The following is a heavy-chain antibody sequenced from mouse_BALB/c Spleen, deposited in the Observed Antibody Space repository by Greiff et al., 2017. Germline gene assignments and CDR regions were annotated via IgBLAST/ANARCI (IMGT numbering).Heavy chain of an antibody. CDR3: TRDRPYGNYEGDY. V-gene: IGHV5-6-4*01. J-gene: IGHJ4*01. CDR1: GFTFSSYT. CDR2: ISSGGSYT. D-gene: IGHD2-10*02. Sequence: EVKLVESGGGLVKPGGSLKLSCAASGFTFSSYTMSWVRQTPEKRLEWVATISSGGSYTYYPDSVKGRFTISRDNAKNTLYLQMSSLKSEDTAMYYCTRDRPYGNYEGDYWGQGTSVTVSS.